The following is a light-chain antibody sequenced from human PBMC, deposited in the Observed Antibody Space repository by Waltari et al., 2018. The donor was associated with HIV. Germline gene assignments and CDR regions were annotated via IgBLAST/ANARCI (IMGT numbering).Light chain of an antibody. J-gene: IGKJ5*01. CDR2: LGS. CDR1: QSLLHSNKKNY. Sequence: DIVMTQSPLSLPVTPGEPASIPCKSSQSLLHSNKKNYLDWYLQKPGQSPQLLIYLGSNRASGVPDRFSGSGSGTDFTLKISRVEAEDVGVYYCMQALQTITFGQGTRLEIK. CDR3: MQALQTIT. V-gene: IGKV2-28*01.